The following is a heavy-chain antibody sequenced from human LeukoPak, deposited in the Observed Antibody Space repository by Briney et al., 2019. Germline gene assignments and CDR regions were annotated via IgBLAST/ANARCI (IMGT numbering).Heavy chain of an antibody. CDR2: INSDGSWT. Sequence: PGGSLRLSCAASGNYWMHWVRQAPGKGLVWVSHINSDGSWTSYADSVKGRFTISRDNSKDILYLQMNSLRVDDSATYYCVGEVGSRQMNSWGQGTLVTVSS. V-gene: IGHV3-74*01. CDR1: GNYW. D-gene: IGHD1-26*01. J-gene: IGHJ5*02. CDR3: VGEVGSRQMNS.